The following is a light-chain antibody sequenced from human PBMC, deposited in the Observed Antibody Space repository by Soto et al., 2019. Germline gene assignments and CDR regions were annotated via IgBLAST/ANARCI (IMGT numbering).Light chain of an antibody. CDR3: TSYTSDSSVI. CDR1: SSDIGGYRY. J-gene: IGLJ2*01. Sequence: QSALTQPASVSGSPGQSVTISCTGTSSDIGGYRYVSWYQQRPGKAPKLMIHDVTNRPSWVSDRFSGSKSGNTASLTISGLQAEDEAAYYCTSYTSDSSVIFGGGTKLTVL. V-gene: IGLV2-14*03. CDR2: DVT.